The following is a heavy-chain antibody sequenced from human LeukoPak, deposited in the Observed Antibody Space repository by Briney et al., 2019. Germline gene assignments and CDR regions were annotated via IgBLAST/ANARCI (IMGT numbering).Heavy chain of an antibody. D-gene: IGHD3-10*01. CDR2: INHSGST. CDR1: GGSFSGYY. J-gene: IGHJ4*02. CDR3: ARGPAYYGSGRDYFDY. Sequence: SETLSLTCAVSGGSFSGYYGSWIRQPPGKGLEWIGEINHSGSTNYNPSLKSRVTISVDTSKNQFSLKLSSVTAADTAVYYCARGPAYYGSGRDYFDYWGQGTLVTVSS. V-gene: IGHV4-34*01.